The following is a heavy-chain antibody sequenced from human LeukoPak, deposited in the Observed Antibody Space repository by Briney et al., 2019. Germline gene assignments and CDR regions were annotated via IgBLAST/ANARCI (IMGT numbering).Heavy chain of an antibody. D-gene: IGHD2/OR15-2a*01. V-gene: IGHV3-30*03. CDR2: ISYDGSNK. Sequence: GGSLRLSCAASGFTFSSYGMHWVRQAPGKGLEWVAVISYDGSNKYYADSVKGRFTISRDNSKNTLYLQMNSLRAEDTAVYYCARGFYFDYFDYWGQGTLVTVSS. CDR1: GFTFSSYG. J-gene: IGHJ4*02. CDR3: ARGFYFDYFDY.